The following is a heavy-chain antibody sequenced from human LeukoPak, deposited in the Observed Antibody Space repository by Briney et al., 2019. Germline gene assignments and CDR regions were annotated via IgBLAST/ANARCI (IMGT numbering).Heavy chain of an antibody. CDR1: GFTDTKYG. Sequence: AASVKVSCKTSGFTDTKYGITWVRQAPGQGLEWMGIINPSGGSTSYAQKFQGRVTMTRDTSTSTVYMELSSLRSEDTAVYYCARGSKDIVVVPAAFFDYWGQGTLVTVSS. CDR2: INPSGGST. J-gene: IGHJ4*02. CDR3: ARGSKDIVVVPAAFFDY. V-gene: IGHV1-46*01. D-gene: IGHD2-2*01.